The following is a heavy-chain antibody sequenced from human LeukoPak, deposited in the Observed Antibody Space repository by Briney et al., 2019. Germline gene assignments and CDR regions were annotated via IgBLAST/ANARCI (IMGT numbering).Heavy chain of an antibody. CDR2: IIPIFGTA. Sequence: SVKVSCKASGGTFSSYAISWVRQAPGQGLELMGGIIPIFGTANYAQKFKGRVTITTDESTSTAYMELSSLRSEDTAVYYCARAGANYYDSSGYYNRPWFDPWGQGTLVTVSS. J-gene: IGHJ5*02. V-gene: IGHV1-69*05. CDR1: GGTFSSYA. D-gene: IGHD3-22*01. CDR3: ARAGANYYDSSGYYNRPWFDP.